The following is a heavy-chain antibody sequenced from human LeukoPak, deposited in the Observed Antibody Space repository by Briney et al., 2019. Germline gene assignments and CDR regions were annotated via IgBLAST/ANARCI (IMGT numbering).Heavy chain of an antibody. CDR2: MNPDGSEK. Sequence: PGGSLRLSCAASGFSFTYWMAWVRQAPGKGLEWVANMNPDGSEKKYADSVKGRFTISRDNSKNTLYLQMNSLRAEDTVVYYCAKDDTIFGVVIGYWGQGTLVTVSS. CDR3: AKDDTIFGVVIGY. J-gene: IGHJ4*02. CDR1: GFSFTYW. V-gene: IGHV3-7*03. D-gene: IGHD3-3*01.